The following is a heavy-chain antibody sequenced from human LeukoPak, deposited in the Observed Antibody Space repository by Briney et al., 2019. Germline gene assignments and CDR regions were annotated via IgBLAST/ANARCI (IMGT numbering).Heavy chain of an antibody. Sequence: GGSLRLSCAASGFTLSSYAMSWVRQAPGKGLEWVSAISGSGGSTYYADSVKGRFTISRDNSKNTLYLQMNSLRAEDTAVYYCATQLRIAAAEHWFDPWGQGTLVTVSS. CDR1: GFTLSSYA. V-gene: IGHV3-23*01. D-gene: IGHD6-13*01. CDR3: ATQLRIAAAEHWFDP. J-gene: IGHJ5*02. CDR2: ISGSGGST.